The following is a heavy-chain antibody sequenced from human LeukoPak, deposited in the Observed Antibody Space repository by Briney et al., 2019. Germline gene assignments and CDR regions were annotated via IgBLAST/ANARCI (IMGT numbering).Heavy chain of an antibody. J-gene: IGHJ6*03. Sequence: GGSLRLSCAASGFTFSDYYMSWLRQAPGKGLEWVSYISSSGSTIYYADSVKGRFTISRDNAKNSLYLQMNSLRAEDTAVYYCARDQGLPYYYHYMDVWGEGTTVTVSS. CDR2: ISSSGSTI. CDR1: GFTFSDYY. CDR3: ARDQGLPYYYHYMDV. D-gene: IGHD4-11*01. V-gene: IGHV3-11*01.